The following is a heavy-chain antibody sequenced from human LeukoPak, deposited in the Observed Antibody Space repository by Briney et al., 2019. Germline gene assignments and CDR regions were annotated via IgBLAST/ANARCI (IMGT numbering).Heavy chain of an antibody. CDR3: TGHPGIASDLAV. Sequence: SGASLSISCQGLGYTFTSYRISWVHQVPGGGLELMGRIDPSDSCTNYSPSFQGHVTISADKSITTAYLQWSSLKASDTAIYYCTGHPGIASDLAVWGQGTTVTVSS. V-gene: IGHV5-10-1*01. J-gene: IGHJ6*02. CDR2: IDPSDSCT. D-gene: IGHD6-13*01. CDR1: GYTFTSYR.